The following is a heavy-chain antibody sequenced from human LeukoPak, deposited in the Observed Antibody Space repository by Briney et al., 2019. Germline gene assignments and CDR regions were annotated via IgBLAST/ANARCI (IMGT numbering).Heavy chain of an antibody. D-gene: IGHD2-21*02. CDR3: ARGGHDFNPFYW. CDR1: GFTFSTYV. V-gene: IGHV3-23*01. J-gene: IGHJ4*02. CDR2: IKGSGGDP. Sequence: GGSLRLSCAASGFTFSTYVMGWVRQAPGKGLEWVSSIKGSGGDPFYADSVKGRFTISRDNSKNTLFLQLNSLRAGDSAVYYCARGGHDFNPFYWWGQGTLVTVSS.